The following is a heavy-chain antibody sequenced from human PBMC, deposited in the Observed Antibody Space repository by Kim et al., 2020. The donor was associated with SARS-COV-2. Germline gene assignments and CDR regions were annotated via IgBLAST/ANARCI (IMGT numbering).Heavy chain of an antibody. CDR1: GYTFTSYY. Sequence: ASVKVSCKASGYTFTSYYMHWVRQAPGQGLEWMGIINPSGGSTSYAQKFQGRVTMTRHTSTSTVYMELSSLRSEDTAVYYCARDWSLGLGWSSRYYYGMDVWGQGTTVTVSS. V-gene: IGHV1-46*01. CDR2: INPSGGST. D-gene: IGHD3-3*01. CDR3: ARDWSLGLGWSSRYYYGMDV. J-gene: IGHJ6*02.